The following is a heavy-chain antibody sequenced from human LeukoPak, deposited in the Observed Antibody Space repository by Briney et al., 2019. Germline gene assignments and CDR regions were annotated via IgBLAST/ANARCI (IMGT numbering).Heavy chain of an antibody. CDR3: ATYYYDSSAQRGDDAFDI. CDR2: ISNSGATI. Sequence: GGSPRLSCAASGFTFSYYEMNWVRQAPGKGLEWVSYISNSGATIYYADSVKGRFTISRDNAKKSLYLQMNSLRAEDTAIYYCATYYYDSSAQRGDDAFDIWGQGTMVTVSS. CDR1: GFTFSYYE. D-gene: IGHD3-22*01. V-gene: IGHV3-48*03. J-gene: IGHJ3*02.